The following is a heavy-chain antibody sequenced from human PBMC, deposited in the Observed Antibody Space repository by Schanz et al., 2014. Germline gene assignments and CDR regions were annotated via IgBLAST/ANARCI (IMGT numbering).Heavy chain of an antibody. V-gene: IGHV3-23*04. Sequence: VQLVESGGGVVQPGRSLRLSCTGSRFTISRNPIHWVRQAPGKGLERVSAISGSGGSTVYADSVKGRFTISRDNSNNTVFLQMNSLRAEDTAVYYCAKDFFIGVARGVIISHDAIDIWGQGTKVTVSS. D-gene: IGHD3-10*01. J-gene: IGHJ3*02. CDR2: ISGSGGST. CDR3: AKDFFIGVARGVIISHDAIDI. CDR1: RFTISRNP.